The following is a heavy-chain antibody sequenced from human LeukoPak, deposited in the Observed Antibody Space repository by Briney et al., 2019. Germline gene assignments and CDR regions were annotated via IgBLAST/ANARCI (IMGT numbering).Heavy chain of an antibody. Sequence: SGGSLRLSCAVSGFPFSTAWLTWVRQAPGKGLEWVSYISSSSSTIYYADSVKGRFTISRDNAKNSLYLQMNSLRAEDTAVYYCARGLTYCSGGSHRCAFDIWGQGTMVTVSS. CDR1: GFPFSTAW. CDR2: ISSSSSTI. V-gene: IGHV3-48*01. D-gene: IGHD2-15*01. J-gene: IGHJ3*02. CDR3: ARGLTYCSGGSHRCAFDI.